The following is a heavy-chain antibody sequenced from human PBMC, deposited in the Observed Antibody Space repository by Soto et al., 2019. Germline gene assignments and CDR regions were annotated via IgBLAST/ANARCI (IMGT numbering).Heavy chain of an antibody. J-gene: IGHJ5*02. CDR3: ARGSFVRFLEWLPKIPHQYNWFDP. CDR1: GYTFTSYD. D-gene: IGHD3-3*01. Sequence: ASVNVSCKASGYTFTSYDINWVRQATGQGLEWMGWMNPNSGNTGYAQKFQGRVTMTRNTSISTAYMELSSLRSEDTAVYYCARGSFVRFLEWLPKIPHQYNWFDPWGQGTLVTVSS. CDR2: MNPNSGNT. V-gene: IGHV1-8*01.